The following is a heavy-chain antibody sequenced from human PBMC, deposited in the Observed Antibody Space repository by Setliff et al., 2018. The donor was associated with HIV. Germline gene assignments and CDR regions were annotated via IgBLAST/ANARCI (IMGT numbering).Heavy chain of an antibody. CDR2: IDWEDDK. V-gene: IGHV2-70*04. CDR3: ARMGYNSVLGPSAFDY. J-gene: IGHJ4*02. D-gene: IGHD1-1*01. Sequence: SGPTLVNPTQTLTLTCTFSGFSLTTSGIRVTWVRQPPGKALEWLARIDWEDDKFYSTSLKTRLTISKDTSKNQVVLTMTNMGPLDTATYFCARMGYNSVLGPSAFDYWGQGLLVTVSS. CDR1: GFSLTTSGIR.